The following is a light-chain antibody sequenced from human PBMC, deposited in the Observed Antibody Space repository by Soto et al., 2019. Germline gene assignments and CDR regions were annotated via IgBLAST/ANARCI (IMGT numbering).Light chain of an antibody. CDR3: SSYTSSSTPVV. Sequence: QSALTQPASVSGSPGQSITISCTGTSSDVGGYNYVSWYQQHPGKAPKLMIYEVSNRPFGVSNRFSGSKSGNTASLTISGLQAEDEADYYCSSYTSSSTPVVFGGGTKLTV. CDR2: EVS. CDR1: SSDVGGYNY. V-gene: IGLV2-14*01. J-gene: IGLJ2*01.